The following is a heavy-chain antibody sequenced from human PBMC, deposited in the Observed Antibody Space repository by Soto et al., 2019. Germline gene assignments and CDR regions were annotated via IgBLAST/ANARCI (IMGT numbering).Heavy chain of an antibody. J-gene: IGHJ3*01. CDR2: ISRSAGNT. CDR3: GRKKVPGFDA. V-gene: IGHV3-21*01. CDR1: GHDGSSDR. Sequence: RGGSQMLCWAQGGHDGSSDRRNWVRQATGKGLEWVSSISRSAGNTYYAASVKGRFTISRDNAKNSMYLQMNSLRAEETAFYYCGRKKVPGFDA.